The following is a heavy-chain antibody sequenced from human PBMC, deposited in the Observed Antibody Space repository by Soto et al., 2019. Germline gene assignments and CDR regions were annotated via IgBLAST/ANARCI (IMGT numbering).Heavy chain of an antibody. Sequence: QVQLQESGPGLVKPSETLSLTCTVSGGSISNVNDCWSWIRQSPDKGLEWIGQIYDGGSTYNNPYLKSRITISVDTSKNQFSLKLSSVSVADTAVYYCARGPSGDKVDYWGQGILVTVSS. J-gene: IGHJ4*02. CDR3: ARGPSGDKVDY. D-gene: IGHD7-27*01. V-gene: IGHV4-30-4*01. CDR1: GGSISNVNDC. CDR2: IYDGGST.